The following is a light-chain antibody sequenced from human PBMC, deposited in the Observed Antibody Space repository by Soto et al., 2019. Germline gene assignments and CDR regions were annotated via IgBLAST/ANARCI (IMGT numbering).Light chain of an antibody. CDR2: AAS. J-gene: IGKJ4*02. V-gene: IGKV1-39*01. Sequence: DMQMTQSPSSLSASVGDRVTIICRASQSIRNYLTWYQQKPGKAPKLLIYAASSLQSGVPSRFSGSGSGTDFTLAISSLQPGEFAIYYCLQSYSSPLTCGGGTKVEIK. CDR1: QSIRNY. CDR3: LQSYSSPLT.